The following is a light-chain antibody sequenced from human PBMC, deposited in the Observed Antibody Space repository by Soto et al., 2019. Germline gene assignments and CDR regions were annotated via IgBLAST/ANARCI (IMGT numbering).Light chain of an antibody. CDR2: GAS. V-gene: IGKV3-20*01. Sequence: EIVFTQSPGTLSLSPGERATLSCRDSQSVSSSYLAWYQQKPGQAPRLLIYGASSRATGIPDRFSGSGSGTDFTLTISRLEPEDFAVYYCQQYGSSPPLTFGGGTKVDIK. CDR1: QSVSSSY. J-gene: IGKJ4*02. CDR3: QQYGSSPPLT.